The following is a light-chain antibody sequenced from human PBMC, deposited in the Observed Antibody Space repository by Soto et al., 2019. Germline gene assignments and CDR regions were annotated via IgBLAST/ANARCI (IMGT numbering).Light chain of an antibody. CDR2: AAS. CDR3: KQTYSTPIT. V-gene: IGKV1-39*01. Sequence: DIQMTQSPSSLSASIRDRVTITCRASHFISDYLNWYQQKPGMAPQLLIYAASSLQSGVQSRFSGSGSGTDFTLTIRSLQPEDSATYYCKQTYSTPITFGQGTRLEI. CDR1: HFISDY. J-gene: IGKJ5*01.